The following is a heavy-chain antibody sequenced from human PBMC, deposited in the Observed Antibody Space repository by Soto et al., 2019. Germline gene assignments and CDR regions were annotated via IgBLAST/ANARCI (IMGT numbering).Heavy chain of an antibody. Sequence: SETLSLTCTVSGGSISSYYWSWIRQPPGKGLEWIGYIYYSGSTYYNPSLKSRVTISVDTSKNQFSLKLSSVTAADTAVYYCARENCGGDCYQMGNWFDPWGQGTLVTVSS. CDR2: IYYSGST. CDR1: GGSISSYY. CDR3: ARENCGGDCYQMGNWFDP. J-gene: IGHJ5*02. V-gene: IGHV4-59*06. D-gene: IGHD2-21*01.